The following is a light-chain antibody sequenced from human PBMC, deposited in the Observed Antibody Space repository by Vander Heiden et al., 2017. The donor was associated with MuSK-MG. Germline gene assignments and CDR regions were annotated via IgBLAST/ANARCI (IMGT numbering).Light chain of an antibody. Sequence: SSSLTPDPAVSVALGQTVRITCQGDSLRSYYATWYQQRPGQAPVLVIYGENSRPSGIPARFSGSTSGNTASLTVTGAQAEDEADYYCNSRDGSGSMVFGGGTKLTVL. CDR3: NSRDGSGSMV. V-gene: IGLV3-19*01. J-gene: IGLJ2*01. CDR2: GEN. CDR1: SLRSYY.